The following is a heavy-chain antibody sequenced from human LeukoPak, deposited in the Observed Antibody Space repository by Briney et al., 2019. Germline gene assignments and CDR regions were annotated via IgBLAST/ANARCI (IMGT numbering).Heavy chain of an antibody. CDR2: IKSKTDGGTT. Sequence: GGSLRLSCVASGFTFSNAWMSWVRQAPGKGLEWVGRIKSKTDGGTTDYAAPVKGRFTISRDDSKNTLYLQMNSLKTEDTAVYYCTTDTLDRDAFDIWGQGTMVTVSS. V-gene: IGHV3-15*01. CDR1: GFTFSNAW. J-gene: IGHJ3*02. CDR3: TTDTLDRDAFDI.